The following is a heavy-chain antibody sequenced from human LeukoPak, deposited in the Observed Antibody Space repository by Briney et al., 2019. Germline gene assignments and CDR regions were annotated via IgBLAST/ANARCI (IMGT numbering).Heavy chain of an antibody. D-gene: IGHD6-13*01. CDR1: GFTFDDYA. Sequence: PGGSLRLSCAASGFTFDDYAMHWVRQAPGKGLEWVSGISWNSGSIGYADSVKGRFTISRDNAKNSLYLQMNSLRAEDTALYYCAKDIFKGIAAAGIFDYWGQGTLVTVSS. CDR3: AKDIFKGIAAAGIFDY. CDR2: ISWNSGSI. J-gene: IGHJ4*02. V-gene: IGHV3-9*01.